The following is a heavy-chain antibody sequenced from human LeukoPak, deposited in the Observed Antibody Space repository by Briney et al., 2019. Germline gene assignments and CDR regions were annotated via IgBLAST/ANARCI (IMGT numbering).Heavy chain of an antibody. CDR1: GYTFTGYY. Sequence: ASVKVSCKASGYTFTGYYMHWVRQAPGQGLEWMGWINPNSGGTNYAQKFQGRVTMTRDTSISTAYMELSRLRSDDTAVYYCARLNGYCSGGSCYWDDYWGQGTLVTVFS. D-gene: IGHD2-15*01. CDR3: ARLNGYCSGGSCYWDDY. V-gene: IGHV1-2*02. CDR2: INPNSGGT. J-gene: IGHJ4*02.